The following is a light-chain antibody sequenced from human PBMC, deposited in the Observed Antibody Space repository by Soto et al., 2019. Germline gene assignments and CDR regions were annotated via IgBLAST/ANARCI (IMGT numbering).Light chain of an antibody. CDR2: SNN. CDR1: SANIGTNY. Sequence: QSVLTQPPSASGTPGQGVTISCSGVSANIGTNYVNWYQQLPGTAPKLLIHSNNQRPAGVPDRFSGSKSGTSASLAISGLRSEDEAEYFCASWDGSLNGRFVFGSGTKVTLL. CDR3: ASWDGSLNGRFV. J-gene: IGLJ1*01. V-gene: IGLV1-47*02.